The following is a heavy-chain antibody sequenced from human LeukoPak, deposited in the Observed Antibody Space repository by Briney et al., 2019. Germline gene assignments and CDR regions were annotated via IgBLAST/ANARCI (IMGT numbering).Heavy chain of an antibody. D-gene: IGHD2-2*01. CDR2: LWYDGSKK. V-gene: IGHV3-33*01. CDR1: GFPFSTYG. Sequence: GGSLRLSCATSGFPFSTYGFHWVRQAPGKGLEGVAVLWYDGSKKYYADSVKGRLTISRDGSQKTLYLQMNSLRAEDTAVYYCARGHNYCSSTSCFFYFDYWGRGTLVTVSS. J-gene: IGHJ4*02. CDR3: ARGHNYCSSTSCFFYFDY.